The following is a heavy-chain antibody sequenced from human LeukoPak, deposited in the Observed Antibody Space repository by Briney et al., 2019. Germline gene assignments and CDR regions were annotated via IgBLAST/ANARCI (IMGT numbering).Heavy chain of an antibody. D-gene: IGHD4-17*01. CDR1: GGTFSSYA. CDR3: AKDFVGGADYRDPDYYYYYGMDV. V-gene: IGHV1-69*13. CDR2: IIPIFGTA. J-gene: IGHJ6*02. Sequence: ASVKVSCKASGGTFSSYAISWVRQAPGQGLEWMGGIIPIFGTANYAQKFQGRVTITADESTSTAYMELSSLRAEDTAVYYCAKDFVGGADYRDPDYYYYYGMDVWGQGTTVTVSS.